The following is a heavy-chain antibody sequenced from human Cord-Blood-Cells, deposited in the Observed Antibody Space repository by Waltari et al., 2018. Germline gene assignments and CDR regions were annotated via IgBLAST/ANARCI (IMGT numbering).Heavy chain of an antibody. CDR3: ARALTVTTAFDI. J-gene: IGHJ3*02. V-gene: IGHV1-2*06. CDR1: GYTFTGYY. Sequence: QVQLVQSGAEVKKPGASVKVSCKASGYTFTGYYMHWVRQAPGQGLEWMGRINPDSGGTNYAQKFQGRVTMTRDTSSSTAYMGLSRLRSDDTAVYYCARALTVTTAFDIWGQGTMVTVSS. CDR2: INPDSGGT. D-gene: IGHD4-4*01.